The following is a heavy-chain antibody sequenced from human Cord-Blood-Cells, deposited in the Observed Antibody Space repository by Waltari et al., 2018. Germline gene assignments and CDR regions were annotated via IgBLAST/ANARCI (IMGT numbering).Heavy chain of an antibody. CDR1: GGSISSGGYY. V-gene: IGHV4-31*03. J-gene: IGHJ2*01. CDR3: ARNPSSGWYWYFDL. D-gene: IGHD6-19*01. Sequence: QVQLQESGPGLVKPSQTLSLTCTVSGGSISSGGYYWSWIRQHPGKGLEWIGYIYYSEGTYDNPSLKSRVTISVDTSKNQVSLKLGAVTAADTAVYYCARNPSSGWYWYFDLWGRGTLVTVSS. CDR2: IYYSEGT.